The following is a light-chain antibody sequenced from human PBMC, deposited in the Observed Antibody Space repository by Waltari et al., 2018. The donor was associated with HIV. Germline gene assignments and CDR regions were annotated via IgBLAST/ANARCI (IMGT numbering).Light chain of an antibody. J-gene: IGLJ1*01. V-gene: IGLV1-40*01. Sequence: QSVLTQPPSVSGAPGQRVTISCTGSSSNIGAGYDVHWFQQLPGTAPKLLIYGNTNRPSGVPDRFSGSKSGTSASLAITGLQAEDEADYYCQSYDSGLSAYVFGTGTKVTDL. CDR2: GNT. CDR3: QSYDSGLSAYV. CDR1: SSNIGAGYD.